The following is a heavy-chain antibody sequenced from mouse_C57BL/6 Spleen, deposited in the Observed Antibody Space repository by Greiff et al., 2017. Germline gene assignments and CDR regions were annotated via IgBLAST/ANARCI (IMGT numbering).Heavy chain of an antibody. CDR1: GFTFSDYG. CDR3: ARGHDEFAY. D-gene: IGHD2-3*01. Sequence: EVHLVESGGGLVKPGGSLKLSCAASGFTFSDYGMHWVRQAPEKGLEWVAYISSGSSTIYYADTVKGRFTISRDNAKNTLFLQMTSLRSEDTAMYYCARGHDEFAYWGQGTLVTVSA. V-gene: IGHV5-17*01. J-gene: IGHJ3*01. CDR2: ISSGSSTI.